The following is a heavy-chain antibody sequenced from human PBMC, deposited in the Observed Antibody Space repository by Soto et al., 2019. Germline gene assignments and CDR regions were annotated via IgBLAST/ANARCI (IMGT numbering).Heavy chain of an antibody. D-gene: IGHD3-10*02. V-gene: IGHV2-5*01. Sequence: QITLKHSGPTLVKPTQTLTLTCTVSGFSLTTPGLGVGGIRQPPGKALEWLTLVYWHDDKRYSASLRDRLNIARDTSNNQVVLSMTKMDPEDSATYYCVRLMSPDTTGYFDYWGQGILVTVSS. J-gene: IGHJ4*02. CDR3: VRLMSPDTTGYFDY. CDR2: VYWHDDK. CDR1: GFSLTTPGLG.